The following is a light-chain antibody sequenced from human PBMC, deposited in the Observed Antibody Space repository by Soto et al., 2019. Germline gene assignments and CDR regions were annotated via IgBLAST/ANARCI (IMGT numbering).Light chain of an antibody. CDR2: GAS. CDR1: QSVSSSY. CDR3: QQYGKSPQIT. V-gene: IGKV3-20*01. Sequence: EIVLTQSPGTLSLSPGERATLSCRASQSVSSSYLAWYQQKPGQAPRLLIYGASTRATGIPDRVSGSGSGTDFSLTISRLEPEDFAVYYCQQYGKSPQITFGQWTRLEIK. J-gene: IGKJ5*01.